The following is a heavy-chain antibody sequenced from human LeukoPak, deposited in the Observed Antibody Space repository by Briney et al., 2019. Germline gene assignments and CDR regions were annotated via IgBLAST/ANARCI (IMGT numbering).Heavy chain of an antibody. CDR1: GYTLTELS. CDR3: ATQGHVSTIFGVVIPFDY. D-gene: IGHD3-3*01. V-gene: IGHV1-24*01. J-gene: IGHJ4*02. CDR2: FDPEDGET. Sequence: GASVKVSCKVSGYTLTELSMHWVRQAPGKGLEWMGGFDPEDGETIYAQKFQGRVTMTEDTSTDTAYKELSSLRSEDTAVYYCATQGHVSTIFGVVIPFDYWGQGTLVTVSS.